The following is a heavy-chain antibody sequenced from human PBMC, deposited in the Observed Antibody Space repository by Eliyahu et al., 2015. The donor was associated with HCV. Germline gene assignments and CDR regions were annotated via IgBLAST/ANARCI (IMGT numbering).Heavy chain of an antibody. J-gene: IGHJ6*02. CDR2: ISYDGNKK. V-gene: IGHV3-30*03. CDR3: VRNSVKWELQGDYYYGMDV. CDR1: GFTFSXYG. Sequence: QVQLVESGGGVVQPGRSLRLSCAASGFTFSXYGMHWVRQAPGKGLEWVAGISYDGNKKYYADAVKGRFTISRDNSKNTLYLQLNSLGREDTSIYYCVRNSVKWELQGDYYYGMDVWGQGTTVTVSS. D-gene: IGHD1-26*01.